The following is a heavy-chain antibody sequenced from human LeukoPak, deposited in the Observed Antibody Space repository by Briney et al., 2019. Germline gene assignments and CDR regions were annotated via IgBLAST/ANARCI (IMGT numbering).Heavy chain of an antibody. Sequence: GGSLRLSCAASGFTFNTYGMHWVRQAPGKGLEWVAVIWYDGSNKYYADSVKGRFTISRDNSKNTLYLQMNSLRAEDTAVYYCARDSRQLRVLEMSYFDYWGQGTLVTVSS. J-gene: IGHJ4*02. CDR2: IWYDGSNK. CDR3: ARDSRQLRVLEMSYFDY. CDR1: GFTFNTYG. D-gene: IGHD5-18*01. V-gene: IGHV3-33*01.